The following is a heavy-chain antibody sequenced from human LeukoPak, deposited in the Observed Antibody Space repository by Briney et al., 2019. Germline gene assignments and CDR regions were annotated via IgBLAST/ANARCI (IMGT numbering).Heavy chain of an antibody. D-gene: IGHD3-10*01. Sequence: ASVKVSCKASGGTFSSYAISWVRQAPGQGLEWMGRIIPIFGTANYAQKFQGRVTITTDESTSTAYMELSSLRSEDTAVYYCARDWVTMVRGVIITPAYYFDYWGQGTRVTVSS. CDR1: GGTFSSYA. CDR2: IIPIFGTA. V-gene: IGHV1-69*05. J-gene: IGHJ4*02. CDR3: ARDWVTMVRGVIITPAYYFDY.